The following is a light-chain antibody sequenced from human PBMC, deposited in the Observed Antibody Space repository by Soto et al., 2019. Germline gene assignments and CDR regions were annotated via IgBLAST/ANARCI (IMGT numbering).Light chain of an antibody. V-gene: IGLV4-69*01. CDR1: SGHSSYA. Sequence: QLVLTQSPSASASPGASVKLTCTLSSGHSSYAIAWHQQQPEKGPRHLMKLNSDGSHSKGDGIPDRFSGSSSGAERYLTISSLQSEDEADYYCQTWGTGPAVFGGGTQLTVL. CDR2: LNSDGSH. J-gene: IGLJ7*01. CDR3: QTWGTGPAV.